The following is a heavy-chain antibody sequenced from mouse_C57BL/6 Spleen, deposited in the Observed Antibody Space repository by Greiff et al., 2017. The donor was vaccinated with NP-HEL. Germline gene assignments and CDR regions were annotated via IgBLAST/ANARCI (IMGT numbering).Heavy chain of an antibody. Sequence: QVQLKQPGTELVKPGVSVKLSCKASGYTFTSYWMHWVKQRPGQGLEWIGNIKPSNGGTNYNEKFKSKATLTVDNSSSTAYMQLSSLTSEDSAVYYCAREGDGNWYFDVWGTGTTVTVSS. CDR1: GYTFTSYW. CDR3: AREGDGNWYFDV. CDR2: IKPSNGGT. V-gene: IGHV1-53*01. J-gene: IGHJ1*03. D-gene: IGHD2-1*01.